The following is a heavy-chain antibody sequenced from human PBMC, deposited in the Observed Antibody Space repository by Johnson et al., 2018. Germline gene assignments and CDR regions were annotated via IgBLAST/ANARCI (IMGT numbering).Heavy chain of an antibody. CDR1: GASIGSGEYY. D-gene: IGHD3-22*01. CDR2: IYYSGSP. J-gene: IGHJ3*02. V-gene: IGHV4-30-4*01. CDR3: SRSSTMVVVVADAFDI. Sequence: QVQLQESGPGLVKPSQTLSLTCTVSGASIGSGEYYWTWICQAPGKGLEWMGYIYYSGSPYYHPSLKSRLHISLHTSHALFSLNLTSVTAADTATYFCSRSSTMVVVVADAFDIWGQGTTVTVSS.